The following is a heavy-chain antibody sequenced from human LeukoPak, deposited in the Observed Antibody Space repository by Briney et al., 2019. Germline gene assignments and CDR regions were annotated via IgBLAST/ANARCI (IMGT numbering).Heavy chain of an antibody. CDR2: IYYSGST. D-gene: IGHD2-2*01. CDR3: ARGLGGGDCSSTSCPGDFDY. V-gene: IGHV4-59*11. Sequence: PSETLSLTCTVSGGSFSSHYWSWIRQPPGKGLEWIGYIYYSGSTNCNPSLKSRVTISVDTSKNQFSLKLSSVTAADTAVYYCARGLGGGDCSSTSCPGDFDYWGQGTLVIVSS. CDR1: GGSFSSHY. J-gene: IGHJ4*02.